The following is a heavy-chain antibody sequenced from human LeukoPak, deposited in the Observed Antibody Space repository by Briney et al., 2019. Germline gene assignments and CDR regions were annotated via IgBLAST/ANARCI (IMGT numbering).Heavy chain of an antibody. J-gene: IGHJ6*02. V-gene: IGHV3-23*01. CDR3: AKDLGSMVRGVMEGIAVAGLHYYYYGMDV. D-gene: IGHD3-10*01. CDR2: ISGSGGST. CDR1: GFTFSSYA. Sequence: SGGSLRLPCAASGFTFSSYAMSWVRQAPGKGLEWVSAISGSGGSTYYADSVKGRFTISRDNSKNTLYLQMNSLRAEDTAVYYCAKDLGSMVRGVMEGIAVAGLHYYYYGMDVWGQGTTVTVSS.